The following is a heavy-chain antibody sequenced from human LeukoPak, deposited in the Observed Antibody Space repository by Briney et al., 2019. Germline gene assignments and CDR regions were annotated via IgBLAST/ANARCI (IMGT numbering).Heavy chain of an antibody. CDR1: GFTFSSYN. CDR3: ATYRQVLLPFES. J-gene: IGHJ4*02. Sequence: GGSLRLSCAASGFTFSSYNMNWVRQAPGQGLEWVSSITSGSSYIYYADSVRGRFTISRDNSKSTLFLQMNSLRAEDTAIYYCATYRQVLLPFESWGQGTLVTVSS. CDR2: ITSGSSYI. V-gene: IGHV3-21*04. D-gene: IGHD5-18*01.